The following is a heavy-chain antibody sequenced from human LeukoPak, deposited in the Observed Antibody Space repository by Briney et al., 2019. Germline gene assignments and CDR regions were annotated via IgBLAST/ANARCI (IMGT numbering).Heavy chain of an antibody. CDR1: GYSFTSYW. D-gene: IGHD2-2*01. Sequence: HGEPLKISCKGSGYSFTSYWIGWVRQMPGKGLEWMGIIYPGDSDTRYSPSFQGQVTISADKSISTAYLQWSSLKASDTAMYYCARLKEDIVVVPAANFRFDPWGQGTLVTVSS. CDR2: IYPGDSDT. CDR3: ARLKEDIVVVPAANFRFDP. J-gene: IGHJ5*02. V-gene: IGHV5-51*01.